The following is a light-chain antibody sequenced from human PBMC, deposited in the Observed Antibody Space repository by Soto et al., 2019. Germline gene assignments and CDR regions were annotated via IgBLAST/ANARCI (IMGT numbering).Light chain of an antibody. V-gene: IGKV1-16*02. CDR1: QDTRNH. J-gene: IGKJ4*01. Sequence: DIQMTQSPSSLSASVGDRATITCRASQDTRNHLAWFQQIPGKAPKPLIYDTSTLQSGVPSKFSGSGSGTDFTLTINSLQPEDFATYYCQQYHLYHLAFGRGTKVDIK. CDR3: QQYHLYHLA. CDR2: DTS.